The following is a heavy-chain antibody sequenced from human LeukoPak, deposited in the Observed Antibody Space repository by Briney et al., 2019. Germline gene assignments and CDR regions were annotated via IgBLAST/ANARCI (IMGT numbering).Heavy chain of an antibody. CDR3: AIARYCSGGSCYHFDY. J-gene: IGHJ4*02. V-gene: IGHV4-30-4*08. CDR1: GGSLSSGDYY. D-gene: IGHD2-15*01. Sequence: SQTLSLTCTVSGGSLSSGDYYWGRLRQPPGTGLEWIGYIYYSGSTYYNPSLKSRVTISVDTSKNQFSLKLSSVTAAATAVYYCAIARYCSGGSCYHFDYWGQGTLVTVSS. CDR2: IYYSGST.